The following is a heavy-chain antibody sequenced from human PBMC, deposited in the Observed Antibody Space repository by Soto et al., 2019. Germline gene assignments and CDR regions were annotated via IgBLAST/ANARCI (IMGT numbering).Heavy chain of an antibody. CDR3: ARLASGWQYYYFDF. CDR2: INHSGST. J-gene: IGHJ2*01. Sequence: QVQLQQWGAGLLKPSETLSLTCAVYGGSFSPYFWSWIRQPPGKGLEWIGEINHSGSTNYNPSLTRRATLSVDTSKTQVSLKLTAVTAAATAVYYCARLASGWQYYYFDFWGRVTPVTVSS. CDR1: GGSFSPYF. V-gene: IGHV4-34*01. D-gene: IGHD6-19*01.